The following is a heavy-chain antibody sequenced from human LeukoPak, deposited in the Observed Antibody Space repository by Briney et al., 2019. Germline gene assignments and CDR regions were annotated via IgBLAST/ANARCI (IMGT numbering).Heavy chain of an antibody. CDR1: GFTFSSYW. Sequence: GGSLRLSCAASGFTFSSYWMSWVRQAPGKGLQWVANIKQDGSEKYYVDSVKGRFTISRDNAKNSLYLQMNSLRAEDTAVYYCARDQRYCSSSSCPWEPFDYWGQGTLVTVSS. J-gene: IGHJ4*02. D-gene: IGHD2-2*01. CDR2: IKQDGSEK. V-gene: IGHV3-7*05. CDR3: ARDQRYCSSSSCPWEPFDY.